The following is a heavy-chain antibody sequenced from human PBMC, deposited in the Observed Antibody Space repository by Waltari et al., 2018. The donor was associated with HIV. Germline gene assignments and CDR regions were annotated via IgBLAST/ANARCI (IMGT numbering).Heavy chain of an antibody. Sequence: QLQLVQSGAEVKKPGASVKVSCRTSGYSFTGYYIHWVRQAPGQGLEWMGWIKPDTGDTKYAQNFQGRVTMTRDTSINTAYMDLSSLRSDDTAVYYCARDTHWLAYLFDSWGQGTLVTVSS. CDR1: GYSFTGYY. CDR3: ARDTHWLAYLFDS. D-gene: IGHD6-19*01. V-gene: IGHV1-2*02. CDR2: IKPDTGDT. J-gene: IGHJ4*02.